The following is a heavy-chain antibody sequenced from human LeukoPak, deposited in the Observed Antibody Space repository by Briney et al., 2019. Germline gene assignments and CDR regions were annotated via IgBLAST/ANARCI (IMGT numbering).Heavy chain of an antibody. CDR2: ISVRCNYR. Sequence: GGSLRLSCAASGYTFSDFSVNWVRQAPGKGLEWVSSISVRCNYRYYADSVRGRFTISREDARDSLFLQMNSLRAEDTAVYFCVRLRRNNDRSGYYYYYDYWGQGTLVTVSS. D-gene: IGHD3-22*01. V-gene: IGHV3-21*01. CDR1: GYTFSDFS. J-gene: IGHJ4*02. CDR3: VRLRRNNDRSGYYYYYDY.